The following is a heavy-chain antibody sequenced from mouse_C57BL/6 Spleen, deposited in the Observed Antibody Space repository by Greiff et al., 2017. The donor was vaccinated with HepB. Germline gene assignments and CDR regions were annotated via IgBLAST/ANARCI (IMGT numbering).Heavy chain of an antibody. Sequence: DVKLQESGGGLVQPKGSLKLSCAASGFSFNTYAMNWVRQAPGKGLEWVARIRSKSNNYATYYADSVKDRFTISRDDSESMLYLQMNNLKTEDTAMYDCVRQKVGYAMDYWGQGTSVTVSS. CDR3: VRQKVGYAMDY. J-gene: IGHJ4*01. CDR1: GFSFNTYA. V-gene: IGHV10-1*01. CDR2: IRSKSNNYAT. D-gene: IGHD1-3*01.